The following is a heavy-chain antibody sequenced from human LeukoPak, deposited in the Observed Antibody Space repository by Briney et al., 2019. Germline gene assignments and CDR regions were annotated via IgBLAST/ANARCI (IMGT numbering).Heavy chain of an antibody. V-gene: IGHV3-21*01. CDR2: ISSSSSYI. CDR3: ARKVVGGSPYNWFDP. Sequence: GGSLRLSCAASGFTFSSYSMTWVCQAPGKGLEWVSSISSSSSYIYYADSVKGRFTISRDNAKNSLYLQMNSLRAEDTAVYYCARKVVGGSPYNWFDPWGQGTLVTVSS. CDR1: GFTFSSYS. J-gene: IGHJ5*02. D-gene: IGHD2-15*01.